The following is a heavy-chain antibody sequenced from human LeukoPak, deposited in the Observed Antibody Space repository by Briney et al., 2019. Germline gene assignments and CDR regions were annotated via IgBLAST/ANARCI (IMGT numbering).Heavy chain of an antibody. V-gene: IGHV3-23*01. CDR1: GFTFSSYA. CDR2: ISGSGGST. D-gene: IGHD2-2*01. Sequence: GGSLRLSCAASGFTFSSYAMSWVRQAPGKGLEWVSAISGSGGSTYYADSVKGRFTISRDNSKNTLYLQMNSLRAEDTAVYYCAKAFGIVVVPATAPEGYWGQGTLVTVSS. J-gene: IGHJ4*02. CDR3: AKAFGIVVVPATAPEGY.